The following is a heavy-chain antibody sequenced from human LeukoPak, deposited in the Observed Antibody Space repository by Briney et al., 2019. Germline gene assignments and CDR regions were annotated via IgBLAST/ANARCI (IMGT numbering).Heavy chain of an antibody. V-gene: IGHV4-34*01. CDR3: ASQHCTSTTCYAYFDY. CDR1: GGSFRSYY. J-gene: IGHJ4*02. Sequence: PSETLSLTCGVYGGSFRSYYWNWIRQPPGKGLEWIGEINHSGSTNYNPSLKSRVTMSVDTSKKQFSLKLSSVTAADTAVYYCASQHCTSTTCYAYFDYWGQGTLVTVSS. D-gene: IGHD2-2*01. CDR2: INHSGST.